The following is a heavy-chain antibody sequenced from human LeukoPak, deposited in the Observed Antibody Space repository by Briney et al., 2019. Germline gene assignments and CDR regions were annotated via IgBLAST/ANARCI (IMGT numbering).Heavy chain of an antibody. CDR1: GFTFSTYN. D-gene: IGHD5-18*01. CDR2: LPGSSTYT. J-gene: IGHJ4*02. CDR3: ARGSYGSFDY. V-gene: IGHV3-21*01. Sequence: GGSLRLSCAASGFTFSTYNMNWVRRAPGKGLEWVSSLPGSSTYTYYADSLKGRFTISRDTTKNSLYLQMNSLSPEDTAVYYCARGSYGSFDYWGQGTLVSVSS.